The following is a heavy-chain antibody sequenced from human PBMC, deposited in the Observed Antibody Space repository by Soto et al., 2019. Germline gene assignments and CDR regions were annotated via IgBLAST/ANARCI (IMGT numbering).Heavy chain of an antibody. CDR2: ISSNSAYI. Sequence: GGSLRLSCAASGFTFRSFTMNWVRQAPGKGLEWVSTISSNSAYIYYTDALRGRFTISRDNAKNPLHLQMNSLRAEDTAVYYCTRDASRDSSARGWFDPWGPGTLVTVSS. CDR1: GFTFRSFT. CDR3: TRDASRDSSARGWFDP. V-gene: IGHV3-21*01. D-gene: IGHD6-13*01. J-gene: IGHJ5*02.